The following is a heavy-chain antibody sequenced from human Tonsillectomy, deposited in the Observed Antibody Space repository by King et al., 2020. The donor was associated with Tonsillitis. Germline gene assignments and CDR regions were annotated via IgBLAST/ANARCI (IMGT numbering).Heavy chain of an antibody. CDR2: ISYDGNNK. CDR3: ARDCCSITDNYYYYMDI. Sequence: QVQLVQSGGGVVQPGRSLRLSCTASRFAFSSYGMHWVRQAPGKGLEWVTIISYDGNNKYYADSVKGRFTISRDNSKNTLYLQMNSLSTEDTAVYYCARDCCSITDNYYYYMDIWGKGTTVTVSS. CDR1: RFAFSSYG. V-gene: IGHV3-30*03. J-gene: IGHJ6*03. D-gene: IGHD2-2*01.